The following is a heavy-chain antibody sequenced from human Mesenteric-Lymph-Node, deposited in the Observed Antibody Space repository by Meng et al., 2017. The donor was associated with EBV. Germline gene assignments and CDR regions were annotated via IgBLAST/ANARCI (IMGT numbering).Heavy chain of an antibody. D-gene: IGHD4-17*01. CDR2: IIPLFGTI. CDR3: TRGEAVTSFDY. J-gene: IGHJ4*02. V-gene: IGHV1-69*06. Sequence: SGAEVRSTGVSVKVSCKASGGSFSTYTINWVRQAPGQGLEWMGGIIPLFGTINYAQKFQARVTITADKSTNTAYMELVSLRSDDTAVYYCTRGEAVTSFDYWGQGTLVTVSS. CDR1: GGSFSTYT.